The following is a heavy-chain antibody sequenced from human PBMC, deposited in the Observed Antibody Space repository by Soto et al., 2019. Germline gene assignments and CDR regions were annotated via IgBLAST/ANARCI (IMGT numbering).Heavy chain of an antibody. J-gene: IGHJ5*02. CDR1: GGTFGSDA. Sequence: KFSCKASGGTFGSDAITWVRQAPGQGLEWVGRIIPIFGTTNYAQNLQGRVTISADKSTLTSYMELHSLTSDDTALYYCARDRTDSGYYTNWLDPWGQGTQVTVSS. D-gene: IGHD3-22*01. CDR3: ARDRTDSGYYTNWLDP. V-gene: IGHV1-69*06. CDR2: IIPIFGTT.